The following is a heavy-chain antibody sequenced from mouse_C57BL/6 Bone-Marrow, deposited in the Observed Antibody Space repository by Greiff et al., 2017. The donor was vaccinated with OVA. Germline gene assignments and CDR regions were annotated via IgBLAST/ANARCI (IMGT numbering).Heavy chain of an antibody. Sequence: VQLQQSGPGLVQPSQSLSITCTVSGFSLTSYGVHWVRQSPGKGLEWLGVIWSGGSTDYNAAFISRLSISKDNSKSQVFFKMNSLQADDTAIYYWARVSLGLLGGYAMDYWGQGTSVTVSS. CDR1: GFSLTSYG. D-gene: IGHD3-1*01. CDR3: ARVSLGLLGGYAMDY. V-gene: IGHV2-2*01. J-gene: IGHJ4*01. CDR2: IWSGGST.